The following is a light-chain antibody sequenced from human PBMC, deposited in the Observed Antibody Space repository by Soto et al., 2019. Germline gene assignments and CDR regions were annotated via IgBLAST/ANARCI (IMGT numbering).Light chain of an antibody. CDR1: SGSVSPRYY. J-gene: IGLJ3*02. Sequence: QAVVTQEPSFSVSPGGTVTLTCGVSSGSVSPRYYPSWYQQTPGQAPRTIIYSTSTRSSGVPDRFSGSIVGNKAALTISRAQADDESDYFCELYMGGGIWVFGGGTQRTVL. V-gene: IGLV8-61*01. CDR2: STS. CDR3: ELYMGGGIWV.